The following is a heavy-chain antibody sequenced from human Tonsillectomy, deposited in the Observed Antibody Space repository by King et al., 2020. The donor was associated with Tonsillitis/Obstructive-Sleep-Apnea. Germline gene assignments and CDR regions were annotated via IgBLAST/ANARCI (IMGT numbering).Heavy chain of an antibody. CDR2: INPNSGVT. CDR1: GYTFTDYY. V-gene: IGHV1-2*06. CDR3: AGESGRFLEWLSLDY. J-gene: IGHJ4*02. D-gene: IGHD3-3*01. Sequence: VQLVQSATEVKKPGASVKVSCKASGYTFTDYYMHWVRQAPGQGREWMGRINPNSGVTNYAQKFPDRVTMTRDTSISTAYLEVSSLRSDDTAVYFFAGESGRFLEWLSLDYWGQGTLVTVSS.